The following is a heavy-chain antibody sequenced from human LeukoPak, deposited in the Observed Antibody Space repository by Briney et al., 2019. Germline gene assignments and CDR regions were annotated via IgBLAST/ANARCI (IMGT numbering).Heavy chain of an antibody. J-gene: IGHJ4*02. D-gene: IGHD6-13*01. CDR3: ARRGSNTWLFDY. CDR2: IYSDGST. V-gene: IGHV3-66*01. Sequence: PGGSLRLSCAASGFTVSSNYMSWVRQAPGKGLEWVSVIYSDGSTYYADSVKGRFTISRDNSKNTLYLQMNSLRAEDTAVYYCARRGSNTWLFDYWGQGTLVTVSS. CDR1: GFTVSSNY.